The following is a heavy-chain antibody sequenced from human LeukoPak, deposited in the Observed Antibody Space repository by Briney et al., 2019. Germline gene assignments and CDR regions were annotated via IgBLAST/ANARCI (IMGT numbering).Heavy chain of an antibody. D-gene: IGHD5-18*01. CDR2: ISSSSSTI. CDR3: ARLSQLWWGDY. J-gene: IGHJ4*02. CDR1: GFTFSSYS. Sequence: GGSLRLSCAASGFTFSSYSMNWVRQAPGKGLEWVSYISSSSSTIYYADSVKGRFTISRDNAKNSLYLQMNSLRAEDTAVYYCARLSQLWWGDYWGQGTLVTVSS. V-gene: IGHV3-48*01.